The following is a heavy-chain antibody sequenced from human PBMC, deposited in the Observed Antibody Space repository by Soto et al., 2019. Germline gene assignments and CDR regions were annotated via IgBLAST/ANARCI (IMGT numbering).Heavy chain of an antibody. D-gene: IGHD1-26*01. CDR1: GFTFSTYS. CDR3: VRVMSELYEGVFDI. J-gene: IGHJ3*02. CDR2: ISSSLSYI. V-gene: IGHV3-21*01. Sequence: EVQLVESGGGLVKPGGSLRLSCAASGFTFSTYSFNWVRQAPGKGLEWVSSISSSLSYIYYADSLKGRFTISRDNAKNSLYLQMNSLRAEDTAVYYCVRVMSELYEGVFDIWGQGTLVTVSS.